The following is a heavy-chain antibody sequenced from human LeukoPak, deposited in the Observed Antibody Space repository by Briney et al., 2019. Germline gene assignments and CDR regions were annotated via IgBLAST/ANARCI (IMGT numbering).Heavy chain of an antibody. J-gene: IGHJ5*02. V-gene: IGHV3-21*01. D-gene: IGHD3-10*01. CDR1: GFTFSSYS. CDR2: ISSSSSYI. CDR3: ARDLRSREVVSELWFGEFDP. Sequence: GGSLRLSCAASGFTFSSYSMNWVRQAPGKGLEWVSSISSSSSYIYYADSVKGRFTISRDNAKNSLYLQMNSLRAEDTAVYYCARDLRSREVVSELWFGEFDPWGQGTLVTVSS.